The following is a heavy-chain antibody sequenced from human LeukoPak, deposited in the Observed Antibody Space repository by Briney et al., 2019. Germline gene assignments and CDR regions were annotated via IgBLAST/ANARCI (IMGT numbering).Heavy chain of an antibody. CDR3: IHRTTVTSVDV. D-gene: IGHD4-17*01. V-gene: IGHV2-5*01. CDR1: GFSLNTVADA. CDR2: IYGNNDQ. Sequence: SGPTLVKPTQTLKLTCTFSGFSLNTVADAVGWVRQPPGKAPEWLTFIYGNNDQRYSPSLNSSLTISKDASKSQVVLTMSDMESVDTATYYCIHRTTVTSVDVWGQGTLVTVSA. J-gene: IGHJ4*02.